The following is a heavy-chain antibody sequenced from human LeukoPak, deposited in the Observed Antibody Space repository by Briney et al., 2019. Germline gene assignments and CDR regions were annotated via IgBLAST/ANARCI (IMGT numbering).Heavy chain of an antibody. CDR2: IIGNGRAI. V-gene: IGHV3-23*01. J-gene: IGHJ4*02. Sequence: GGSLRLSCAASGFTFSTYAMNWVRQAPGKGLEWVSLIIGNGRAIYYADSVKGRFTISRDNSKNTLYLQMNSLRADDTAIYSCAKEEFYYGLPSYYSDWGLGTLVTVSS. CDR1: GFTFSTYA. CDR3: AKEEFYYGLPSYYSD. D-gene: IGHD3-10*01.